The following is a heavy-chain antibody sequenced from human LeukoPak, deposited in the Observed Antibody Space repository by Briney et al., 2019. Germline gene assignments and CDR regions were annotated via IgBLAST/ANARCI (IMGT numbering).Heavy chain of an antibody. CDR3: ARSVMVIAIDAFDI. D-gene: IGHD2-21*01. J-gene: IGHJ3*02. Sequence: KPSETMSLTCTVSGGSISSSSYYWGWIRQPPGKGLEWIGSIYYSGSTYYNPSLKSRVTISVDTSKNQFSLKLSSVTAADTAVYYCARSVMVIAIDAFDIWGQGTMVTVSS. CDR1: GGSISSSSYY. V-gene: IGHV4-39*01. CDR2: IYYSGST.